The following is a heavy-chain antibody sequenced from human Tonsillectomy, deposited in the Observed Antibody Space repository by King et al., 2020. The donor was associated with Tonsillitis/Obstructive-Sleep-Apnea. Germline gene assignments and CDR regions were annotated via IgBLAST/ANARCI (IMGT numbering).Heavy chain of an antibody. CDR3: ARAMGVTTWSYYYYYYMDV. Sequence: VQLVESGGGVVRPGGSLRLSCAASGFTFDDYGMSWVRQAPGKGLEWVSSINWNGGSTGYADSVKGRFTISRDNAKNSLYLQMNSLRAEDTALYYCARAMGVTTWSYYYYYYMDVWGKGTTVTVSS. V-gene: IGHV3-20*04. CDR2: INWNGGST. CDR1: GFTFDDYG. D-gene: IGHD4-11*01. J-gene: IGHJ6*03.